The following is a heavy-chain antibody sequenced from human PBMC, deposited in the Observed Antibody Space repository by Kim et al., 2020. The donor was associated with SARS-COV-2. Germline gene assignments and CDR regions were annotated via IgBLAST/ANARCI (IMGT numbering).Heavy chain of an antibody. CDR2: INHSGST. D-gene: IGHD3-9*01. CDR1: GGSFSGYY. Sequence: SETLSLTCAVYGGSFSGYYWSWIRQPPGKGLEWIGEINHSGSTNYNPSLKSRVTISVDTSKNQFSLKLSSVTAADTAVYYCARGGLRYFDWLSGYYYGMDVWGQGTTVTVS. J-gene: IGHJ6*02. CDR3: ARGGLRYFDWLSGYYYGMDV. V-gene: IGHV4-34*01.